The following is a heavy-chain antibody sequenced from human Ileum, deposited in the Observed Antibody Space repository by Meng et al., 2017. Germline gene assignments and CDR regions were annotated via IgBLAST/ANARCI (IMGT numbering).Heavy chain of an antibody. J-gene: IGHJ4*02. CDR2: TYYRSKWFN. Sequence: QVKLQQAGPGLVKPSQTLSLTCAISGDSVSSNSAAWNWIRQSPSRGLEWLGRTYYRSKWFNEYAVSVKSRITINPDTSENQFSLQLNSVTPEDAAVYYCARGGGSYYHFDYWGQGTLVTVSS. D-gene: IGHD1-26*01. V-gene: IGHV6-1*01. CDR3: ARGGGSYYHFDY. CDR1: GDSVSSNSAA.